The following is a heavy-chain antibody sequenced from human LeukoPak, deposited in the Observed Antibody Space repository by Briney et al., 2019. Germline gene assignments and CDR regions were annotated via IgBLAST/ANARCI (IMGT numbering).Heavy chain of an antibody. J-gene: IGHJ3*01. V-gene: IGHV4-4*08. Sequence: EASETLSLTCTVSVGSINTYYWNWIRQSPTKGLEWIGSIHSTGSTKYNPALKSRVTISLDTSKKQFSLQLTSVTAADTAVYYCARPQGAWFDAFEFWGQGTMVTVSP. CDR1: VGSINTYY. CDR2: IHSTGST. D-gene: IGHD3-22*01. CDR3: ARPQGAWFDAFEF.